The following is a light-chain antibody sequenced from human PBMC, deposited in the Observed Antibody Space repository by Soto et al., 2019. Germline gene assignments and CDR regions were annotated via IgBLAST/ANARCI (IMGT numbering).Light chain of an antibody. Sequence: DIPMTQSPSSLSASVGDRVTITCRASQSIISYLNWYQQKPGKAPKLLIYAASSLQSVVPSRFSGSGSGTDFTLTISSLQPEDFATYYCQQSYSTPPTFGQGTKVEIK. J-gene: IGKJ1*01. CDR2: AAS. CDR3: QQSYSTPPT. CDR1: QSIISY. V-gene: IGKV1-39*01.